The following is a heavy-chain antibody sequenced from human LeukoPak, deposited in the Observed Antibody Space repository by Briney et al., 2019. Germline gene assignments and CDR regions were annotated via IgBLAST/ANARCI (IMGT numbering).Heavy chain of an antibody. CDR3: ATGLFFQVDTAMATVTYFDY. CDR2: FDPKDSEI. J-gene: IGHJ4*02. Sequence: ASLKLSCKVSGYTLTELSMHWVRQAPGKGLEWIGCFDPKDSEIIYAQKFQGRVTMTEDTSTDTAYMELSRLRSEDTAVYYCATGLFFQVDTAMATVTYFDYWGQGTLVTVSS. D-gene: IGHD5-18*01. CDR1: GYTLTELS. V-gene: IGHV1-24*01.